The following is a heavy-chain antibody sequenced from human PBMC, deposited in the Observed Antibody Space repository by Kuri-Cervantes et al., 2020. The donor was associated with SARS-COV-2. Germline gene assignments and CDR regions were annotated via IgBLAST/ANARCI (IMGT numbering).Heavy chain of an antibody. CDR1: GYIFTSYY. D-gene: IGHD3-9*01. CDR2: INPTVGDT. Sequence: ASVKVSCKASGYIFTSYYLHWVRQAPGQGLEWMGVINPTVGDTTYAQKFQGRVTMTRDTSTSTAYMELRSLRSDDTAVYYCARETFLTRGPMPAPLLDYWGQGTLVTVSS. V-gene: IGHV1-46*01. CDR3: ARETFLTRGPMPAPLLDY. J-gene: IGHJ4*02.